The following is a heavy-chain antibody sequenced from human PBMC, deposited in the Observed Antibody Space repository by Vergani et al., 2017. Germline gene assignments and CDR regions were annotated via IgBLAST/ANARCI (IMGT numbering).Heavy chain of an antibody. Sequence: QVQLVQSGAEVKKPGASVKVSCKASGYTFTDYFMHWVRQPPGQGLELMGSINPNSGGTNYAQKFQGRVTMTRDTSISTAYMELSNLRSDDTAVYYCARVGTSSNRDYFDYWGQGTLVTVSS. CDR2: INPNSGGT. CDR1: GYTFTDYF. J-gene: IGHJ4*02. D-gene: IGHD2-2*01. V-gene: IGHV1-2*02. CDR3: ARVGTSSNRDYFDY.